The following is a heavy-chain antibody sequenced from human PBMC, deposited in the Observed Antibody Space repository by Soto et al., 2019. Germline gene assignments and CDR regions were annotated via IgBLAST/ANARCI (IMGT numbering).Heavy chain of an antibody. CDR1: GFTFSSYG. CDR3: LGGNSGDYYYGMDV. V-gene: IGHV3-30*03. CDR2: ISYDGSNK. J-gene: IGHJ6*02. Sequence: PGGSLRLSCAASGFTFSSYGMHWVPQAPGKGLEWVAVISYDGSNKYYADSVKGRFTISRDNSKNTLYLQMNSLRAEDTAVYYCLGGNSGDYYYGMDVWGQGTTVTVSS. D-gene: IGHD2-21*02.